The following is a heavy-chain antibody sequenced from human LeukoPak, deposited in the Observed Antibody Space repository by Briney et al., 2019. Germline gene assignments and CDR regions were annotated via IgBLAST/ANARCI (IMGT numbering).Heavy chain of an antibody. CDR2: IYHSGST. Sequence: GSLRLSCAASGFTFSSYSMNWVRQAPGKGLEWIGSIYHSGSTYYNPSLKSRVTISVYTSKNQFSLKLSSVTAADTAVYYCARNRGGPSIVATIIGGFDYWGQGTLVTVSS. J-gene: IGHJ4*02. V-gene: IGHV4-38-2*01. CDR1: GFTFSSYS. CDR3: ARNRGGPSIVATIIGGFDY. D-gene: IGHD5-12*01.